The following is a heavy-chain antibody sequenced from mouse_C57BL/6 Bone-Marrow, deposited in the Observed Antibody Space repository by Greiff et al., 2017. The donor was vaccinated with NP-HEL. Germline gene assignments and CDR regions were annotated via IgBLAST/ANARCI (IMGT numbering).Heavy chain of an antibody. V-gene: IGHV14-4*01. CDR3: TTYDYDDFDY. Sequence: EVQLQQSGAELVRPGASVKLSCTASGFNIKDDYMHWVKQRPEQGLEWIGWIDPENGDTEYAAKFKGKATITADTSSNTAYLQLSSLTSEDTAVFSCTTYDYDDFDYWGQGTTLTVSS. CDR2: IDPENGDT. D-gene: IGHD2-4*01. J-gene: IGHJ2*01. CDR1: GFNIKDDY.